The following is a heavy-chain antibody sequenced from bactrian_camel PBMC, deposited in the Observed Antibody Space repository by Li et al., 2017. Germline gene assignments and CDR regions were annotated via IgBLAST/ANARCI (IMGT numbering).Heavy chain of an antibody. J-gene: IGHJ4*01. CDR1: GMPDSRHW. V-gene: IGHV3S1*01. CDR3: ARDRTLDYGLGPGWHEYNY. D-gene: IGHD5*01. Sequence: HVQLVESGGGSAQTGGSLRVSCTWSGMPDSRHWMVWFRQAPGKEREKVAAINSGGGSTYYADSVKGRFTISRDNAKNTLYLQLNDLKTEDMAMYYCARDRTLDYGLGPGWHEYNYWGQGTQVTVS. CDR2: INSGGGST.